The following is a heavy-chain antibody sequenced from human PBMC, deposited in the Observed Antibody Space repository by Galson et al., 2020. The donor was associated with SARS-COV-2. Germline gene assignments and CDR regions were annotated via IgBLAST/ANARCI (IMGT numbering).Heavy chain of an antibody. CDR2: IRGDGGET. J-gene: IGHJ4*02. Sequence: GGSLRLSCAASGFSFNDFWMSWFRQAPGKGLEWVANIRGDGGETNYADSVQGRFFISRDNAIDSLFLQMNNLTVDDTAVYFCSREGWEGGYWGQGTRVTVSS. CDR3: SREGWEGGY. V-gene: IGHV3-7*01. D-gene: IGHD1-26*01. CDR1: GFSFNDFW.